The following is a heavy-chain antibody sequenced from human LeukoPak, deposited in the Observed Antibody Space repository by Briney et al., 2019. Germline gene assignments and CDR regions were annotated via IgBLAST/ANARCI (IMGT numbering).Heavy chain of an antibody. CDR1: GFTFSSYW. D-gene: IGHD2-8*01. CDR2: IKQDGSEK. V-gene: IGHV3-7*01. CDR3: ARDFGYCNSGICYTVLDY. J-gene: IGHJ4*02. Sequence: GGSLRLSCAASGFTFSSYWMSWVRQAPGKGLEWVANIKQDGSEKYYVDSVKGRFTISRDNAKNSLYLQTNSLRAEDTAVYYCARDFGYCNSGICYTVLDYWGQGALVAVSS.